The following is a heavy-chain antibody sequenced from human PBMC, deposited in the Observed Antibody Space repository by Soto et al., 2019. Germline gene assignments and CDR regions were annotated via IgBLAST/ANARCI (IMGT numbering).Heavy chain of an antibody. CDR3: ARGAVTPTVTTGSGYYYGMDV. CDR1: GGTFSSYA. D-gene: IGHD4-17*01. Sequence: QVQLVQSGAEVKKPGSSVKVSCKASGGTFSSYAISWVRQSPGQGLEWMGGIIPILGTANYEQKFQGRVTITADECTSTPYMELPSRRSDATAVYYCARGAVTPTVTTGSGYYYGMDVWGQGTTVTVSS. CDR2: IIPILGTA. J-gene: IGHJ6*02. V-gene: IGHV1-69*19.